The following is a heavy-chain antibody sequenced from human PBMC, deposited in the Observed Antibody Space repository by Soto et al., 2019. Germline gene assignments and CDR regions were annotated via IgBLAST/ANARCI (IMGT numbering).Heavy chain of an antibody. J-gene: IGHJ3*02. CDR1: GGSISSYY. Sequence: QVQLQESGPGLVKPSETLSLTCTVSGGSISSYYWTWVRQPPGKGLEWIGYIYYSGSTNYNPSLKSRVTISLDTSKNQRSLNLSSVTAADTAVYYCARRPGFGHAFDIWGQGPMVTVSS. V-gene: IGHV4-59*08. CDR3: ARRPGFGHAFDI. D-gene: IGHD3-10*01. CDR2: IYYSGST.